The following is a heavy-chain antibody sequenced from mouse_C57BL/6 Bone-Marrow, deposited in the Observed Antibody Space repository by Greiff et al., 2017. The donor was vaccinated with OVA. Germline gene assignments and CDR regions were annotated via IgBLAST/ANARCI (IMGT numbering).Heavy chain of an antibody. J-gene: IGHJ3*01. D-gene: IGHD2-2*01. V-gene: IGHV1-59*01. CDR1: GYTFTSYW. CDR3: AREGIYYGYEGFAY. CDR2: IDPSDSYT. Sequence: VQLQQPGAELVRPGTSVKLSCKASGYTFTSYWMHWVKQRPGQGLEWIGVIDPSDSYTNYNQKFKGKATLTVDTSSSTAYMQLSSLTSEDSAVYYCAREGIYYGYEGFAYWGQGTLVTVSA.